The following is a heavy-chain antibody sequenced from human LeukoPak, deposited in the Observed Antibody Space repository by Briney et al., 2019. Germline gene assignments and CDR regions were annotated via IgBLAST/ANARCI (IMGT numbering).Heavy chain of an antibody. D-gene: IGHD3-22*01. CDR1: GGTFSSYA. CDR2: IIPILGIA. Sequence: GASVKVSCKASGGTFSSYAISWVRQAPGQGLEWMGRIIPILGIANYAQKFQGRVTITADKSTSTAYMELSSLRFEDTAVYYCARSGPSRTVVVITKFDAFDIWGQGTMVTVSS. V-gene: IGHV1-69*04. CDR3: ARSGPSRTVVVITKFDAFDI. J-gene: IGHJ3*02.